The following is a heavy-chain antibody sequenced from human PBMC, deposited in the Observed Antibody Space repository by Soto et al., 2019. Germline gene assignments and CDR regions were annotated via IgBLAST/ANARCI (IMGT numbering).Heavy chain of an antibody. CDR1: GFTFSSYA. D-gene: IGHD6-19*01. CDR3: ASHNGWYVEDDY. CDR2: IKQDGSEK. V-gene: IGHV3-7*01. J-gene: IGHJ4*02. Sequence: GGSLRLSCAAAGFTFSSYAMSWVRQAPGKGLEWVANIKQDGSEKYYVDSVKGRFTISRDNAKNSLYLQMNSLRAEDSAVYYCASHNGWYVEDDYWGQGALVTVSS.